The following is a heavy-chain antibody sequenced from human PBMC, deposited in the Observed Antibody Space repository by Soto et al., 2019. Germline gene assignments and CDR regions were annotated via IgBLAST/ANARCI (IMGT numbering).Heavy chain of an antibody. CDR2: LTSGGTT. D-gene: IGHD2-2*01. CDR1: GLTVSINY. Sequence: PGGSLRLSCAASGLTVSINYMSWVRQPPGKGLEWVSILTSGGTTYYADSVRGRFTISRDNSKNTLYLQMSSLRAEDTAVYYCASSLTYATLDYWGQGT. J-gene: IGHJ4*02. V-gene: IGHV3-66*01. CDR3: ASSLTYATLDY.